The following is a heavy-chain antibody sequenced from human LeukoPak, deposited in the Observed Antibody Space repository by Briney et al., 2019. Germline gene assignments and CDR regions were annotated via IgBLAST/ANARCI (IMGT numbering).Heavy chain of an antibody. CDR2: IYHSGST. CDR3: ARDGTGSGMYAFDI. CDR1: GGSISSGGYS. V-gene: IGHV4-30-2*01. D-gene: IGHD3-10*01. J-gene: IGHJ3*02. Sequence: RPSETLSLTCAVSGGSISSGGYSWSWIRQPPGKGLEWIGYIYHSGSTYYNPSLKSRVTISVDRSKNQFSLKLSSVTAADTAVYYCARDGTGSGMYAFDIWGQGTMVTVSS.